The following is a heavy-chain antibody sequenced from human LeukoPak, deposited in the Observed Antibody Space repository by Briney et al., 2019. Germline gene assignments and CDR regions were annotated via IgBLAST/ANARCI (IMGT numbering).Heavy chain of an antibody. J-gene: IGHJ4*02. V-gene: IGHV1-2*06. CDR2: INPNSGGT. CDR1: GYTFTGYY. CDR3: ARDPSDYYGSGSFDY. D-gene: IGHD3-10*01. Sequence: ASVKVSCKASGYTFTGYYMHWARQAPGQGLEWMGRINPNSGGTNYAQKLQGRVTMTTDTSTSTAYMELRSLRSDDTAVYYCARDPSDYYGSGSFDYWGQGTLVTVSS.